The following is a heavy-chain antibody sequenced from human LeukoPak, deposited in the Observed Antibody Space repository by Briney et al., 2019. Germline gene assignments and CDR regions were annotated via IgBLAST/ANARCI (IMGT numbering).Heavy chain of an antibody. D-gene: IGHD4-23*01. CDR3: ARIPLGRTVGAFDI. J-gene: IGHJ3*02. CDR2: IYYSGST. CDR1: GGSISSYY. V-gene: IGHV4-59*01. Sequence: SETLSLTCTVSGGSISSYYWSWIRQPPGKGLEWIGYIYYSGSTNYNPSLKSRVTISVDTSKNQFSLRLSSVTAADTAVYYCARIPLGRTVGAFDIWGQGTMVTVSS.